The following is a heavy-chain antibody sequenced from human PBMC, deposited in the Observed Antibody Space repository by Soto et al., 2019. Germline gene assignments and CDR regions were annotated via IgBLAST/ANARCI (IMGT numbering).Heavy chain of an antibody. CDR2: ISAYNGNT. V-gene: IGHV1-18*01. CDR1: GYTFTSYG. Sequence: ASVKVSCKASGYTFTSYGISWVRQAPGQGLEWMGWISAYNGNTNYAQKLQGRVTMTTDTSTSTAYMELRSLRSDDTAVYYCARDLYGDYDNYYFDYWGQGTLVTVSS. D-gene: IGHD4-17*01. CDR3: ARDLYGDYDNYYFDY. J-gene: IGHJ4*02.